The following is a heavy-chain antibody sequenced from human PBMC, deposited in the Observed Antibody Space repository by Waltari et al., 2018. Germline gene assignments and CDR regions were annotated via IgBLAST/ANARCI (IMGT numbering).Heavy chain of an antibody. CDR3: ARDGYLDWLLPDY. CDR2: LSYDGSYK. Sequence: QVQLVESGGGVVQPGRSLRLSCAASGFTFSNYAMHWVRQAPGKGLGGGAVLSYDGSYKYCADSVKGRFTISCDNSKNTLYWQRNSLGAEDAAVYYCARDGYLDWLLPDYWGQVTLVTVSS. V-gene: IGHV3-30*01. D-gene: IGHD3-9*01. J-gene: IGHJ4*02. CDR1: GFTFSNYA.